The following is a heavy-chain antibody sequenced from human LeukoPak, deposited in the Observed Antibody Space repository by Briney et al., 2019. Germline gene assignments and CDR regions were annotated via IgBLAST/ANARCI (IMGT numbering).Heavy chain of an antibody. V-gene: IGHV4-34*01. CDR1: GGSFSGYY. CDR3: VVLFRRGSGSYYIDY. J-gene: IGHJ4*02. D-gene: IGHD3-10*01. Sequence: QSSETLSLTCAVYGGSFSGYYWSWIRQPPGKGLEWIGEINRSGSTNYNPSLKSRVTISVDTSKNQSSLKLRSVTAADTAAYYCVVLFRRGSGSYYIDYWGQGTLVTVSS. CDR2: INRSGST.